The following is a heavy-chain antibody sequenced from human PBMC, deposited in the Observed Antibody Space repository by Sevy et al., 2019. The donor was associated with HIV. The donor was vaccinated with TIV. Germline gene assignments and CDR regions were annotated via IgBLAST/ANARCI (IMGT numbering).Heavy chain of an antibody. D-gene: IGHD2-21*02. CDR3: ARHCGGDCSHAFDI. CDR2: INHSGST. Sequence: SETLSLTCAVYGGSFSGYYWSWIRQPPGKGLEWIGEINHSGSTNYNPSLKSRVTKSLDTSKNQFSLKLSSVTAADTAVYYCARHCGGDCSHAFDIWGQGTMVTVSS. V-gene: IGHV4-34*01. J-gene: IGHJ3*02. CDR1: GGSFSGYY.